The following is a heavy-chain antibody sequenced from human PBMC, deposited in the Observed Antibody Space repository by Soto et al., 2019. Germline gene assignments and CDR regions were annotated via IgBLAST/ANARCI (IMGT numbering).Heavy chain of an antibody. CDR3: ARDTVVVAATLDY. V-gene: IGHV3-30-3*01. CDR1: GFTFSSYA. CDR2: ISYDGSNK. D-gene: IGHD2-15*01. Sequence: GSLRLSCAASGFTFSSYAMHWVRQAPGKGLEWVAVISYDGSNKYYADSVKGRFTISRDNSKNTLYLQMNSLRAEDTAVYYCARDTVVVAATLDYWGQGTLVTVSS. J-gene: IGHJ4*02.